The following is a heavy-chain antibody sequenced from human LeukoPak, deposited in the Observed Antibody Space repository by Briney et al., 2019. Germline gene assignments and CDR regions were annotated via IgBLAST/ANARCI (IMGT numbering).Heavy chain of an antibody. V-gene: IGHV3-30*18. Sequence: GGSLRLSCAASGFTFSSYGMHWVRQAPGKGLEWVAVISYDGSNKYYADSVKGRFTIPRDNSKNTLYLQMNSLRAEDTAVYYCAKGHRGVISPFDYWGQGTLVTVSS. CDR3: AKGHRGVISPFDY. J-gene: IGHJ4*02. CDR2: ISYDGSNK. D-gene: IGHD3-10*01. CDR1: GFTFSSYG.